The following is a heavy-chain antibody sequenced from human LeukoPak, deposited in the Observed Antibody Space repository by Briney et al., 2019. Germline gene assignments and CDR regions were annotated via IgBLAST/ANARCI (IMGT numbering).Heavy chain of an antibody. CDR1: GGSISSYY. Sequence: PSETLSLTCTVSGGSISSYYWSWIRQPPGKGLEWIGYIYYSGSTNYNPSLKSRVTISVDTSKNQFSLKLSSVTAADTAVYYCARAPGIAAAGLMDVWGKGTTVTVSS. D-gene: IGHD6-13*01. CDR3: ARAPGIAAAGLMDV. V-gene: IGHV4-59*01. CDR2: IYYSGST. J-gene: IGHJ6*03.